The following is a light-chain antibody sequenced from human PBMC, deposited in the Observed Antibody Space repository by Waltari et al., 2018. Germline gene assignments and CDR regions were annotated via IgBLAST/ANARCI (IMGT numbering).Light chain of an antibody. V-gene: IGLV2-14*01. CDR1: RSDIGTYHY. Sequence: QSALPQPASVSGSPGQSITISCTGTRSDIGTYHYLSWYQQYPGKAHKLMIYDVNKRPSGVSDRFAGSKSGNTASLTISGLQAEDDADYYCCSYTRSSTYVFGTGTQVTVL. CDR3: CSYTRSSTYV. CDR2: DVN. J-gene: IGLJ1*01.